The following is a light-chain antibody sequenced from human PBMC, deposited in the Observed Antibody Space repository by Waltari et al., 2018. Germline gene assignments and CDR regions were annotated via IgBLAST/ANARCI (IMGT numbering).Light chain of an antibody. CDR3: QQYNNWPET. CDR1: QSVSSN. CDR2: DAS. J-gene: IGKJ1*01. V-gene: IGKV3-15*01. Sequence: EIVMTQSPATLSVSPGGRVTLSCRASQSVSSNLAWYQQKPGQAPRLGIYDASTRATGIPASFSGSGSGTEFTLTISSLQSEDFAVYYCQQYNNWPETFGQGTKVESK.